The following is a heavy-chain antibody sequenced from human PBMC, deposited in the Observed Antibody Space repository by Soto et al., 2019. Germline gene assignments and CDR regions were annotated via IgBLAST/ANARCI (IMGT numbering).Heavy chain of an antibody. V-gene: IGHV3-7*01. Sequence: EVQLVQSGGDLVQPGGSLRLSCVASGFTFSTYWMTWVRQAAGMGLEWVAGIKEDGSEEVYVDSVKGRFSISRDNAKTSLYLQLISLRAEGTAVYYCATAISSSFSNFDYWGQGSLVTVSS. D-gene: IGHD2-2*01. CDR1: GFTFSTYW. CDR2: IKEDGSEE. CDR3: ATAISSSFSNFDY. J-gene: IGHJ4*02.